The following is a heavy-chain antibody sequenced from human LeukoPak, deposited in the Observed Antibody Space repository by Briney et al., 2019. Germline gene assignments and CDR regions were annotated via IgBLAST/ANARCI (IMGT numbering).Heavy chain of an antibody. CDR3: AKDRVPFGVADTAQFDY. CDR1: GFTFDDYA. J-gene: IGHJ4*02. V-gene: IGHV3-9*03. Sequence: PGGSLRLSCAASGFTFDDYAMHWVRQAPGKGLEWVSGISWNSGSIGYVDSVKGRFTISRDNAKNSLYLQMNSLRAEDMALYYCAKDRVPFGVADTAQFDYWGQGTLVTVSS. D-gene: IGHD3-3*01. CDR2: ISWNSGSI.